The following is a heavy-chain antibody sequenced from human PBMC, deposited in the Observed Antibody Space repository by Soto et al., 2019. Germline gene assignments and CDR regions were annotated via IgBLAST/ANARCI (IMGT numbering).Heavy chain of an antibody. CDR3: ARERGQQLTFDVFDM. J-gene: IGHJ3*02. V-gene: IGHV6-1*01. Sequence: PSQTLSLTCAISGDSVSSNSAAWNWIRQSPSRGLEWLGRTYYRSKWYTNYAVSVKSRITINPDTSKNQFSLHLNSVTPEDTAVYYCARERGQQLTFDVFDMWGQRTMVTVS. CDR2: TYYRSKWYT. D-gene: IGHD6-13*01. CDR1: GDSVSSNSAA.